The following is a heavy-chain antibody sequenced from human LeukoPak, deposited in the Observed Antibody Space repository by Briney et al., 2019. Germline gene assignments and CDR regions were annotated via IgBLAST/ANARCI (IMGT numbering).Heavy chain of an antibody. Sequence: SETLSLTCTVSGGSISSYYWSWIRQPAGKGLEWIGRIYTSGSTNYNPSLKSRVTMSVDTSKNQFSLKLSSVTAADTAVYYCARGIVVVPAAMWYFDLWGRGTLVTVSS. J-gene: IGHJ2*01. D-gene: IGHD2-2*01. CDR3: ARGIVVVPAAMWYFDL. V-gene: IGHV4-4*07. CDR1: GGSISSYY. CDR2: IYTSGST.